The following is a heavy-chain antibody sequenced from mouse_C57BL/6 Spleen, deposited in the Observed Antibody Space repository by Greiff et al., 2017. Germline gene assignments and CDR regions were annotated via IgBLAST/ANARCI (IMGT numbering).Heavy chain of an antibody. V-gene: IGHV1-50*01. CDR2: IDPSDSYT. CDR3: ARGPH. Sequence: VQLQQPGAELVKPGASVKLSCKASGYTFTSYWMQWVKQRPGQGLEWIGEIDPSDSYTNYNQKFKGKATLTVDTSSSTAYMQLSSLTSEDSAVYYCARGPHWGQGTTLTVSS. CDR1: GYTFTSYW. J-gene: IGHJ2*01.